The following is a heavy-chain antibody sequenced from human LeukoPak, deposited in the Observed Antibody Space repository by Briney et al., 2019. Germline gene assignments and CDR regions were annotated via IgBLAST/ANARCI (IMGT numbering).Heavy chain of an antibody. CDR1: GSPISSGHY. V-gene: IGHV4-38-2*02. J-gene: IGHJ4*02. CDR2: LHHTGRT. Sequence: PLETLSLTCSVSGSPISSGHYWGWIRQPPGKGLEWIGSLHHTGRTSYNPSLKSRVTLAVDTSEKPFSLTITSLTAADTAVYYCVRGHRLVSPSPSFDYWGPGALVSVSS. D-gene: IGHD6-19*01. CDR3: VRGHRLVSPSPSFDY.